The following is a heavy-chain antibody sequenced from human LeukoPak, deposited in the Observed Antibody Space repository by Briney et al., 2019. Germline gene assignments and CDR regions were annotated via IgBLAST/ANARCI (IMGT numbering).Heavy chain of an antibody. CDR1: GFTFNTYV. CDR2: IKQDGSEK. CDR3: ARDNIAVAGGFDY. J-gene: IGHJ4*02. Sequence: GGSLRLSCAASGFTFNTYVMSWVRQAPGKGLEWVANIKQDGSEKYYVDSVKGRFTISRDNAKNSLYLQMNSLRAEDTAVYYCARDNIAVAGGFDYWGQGTLVTVSS. D-gene: IGHD6-19*01. V-gene: IGHV3-7*01.